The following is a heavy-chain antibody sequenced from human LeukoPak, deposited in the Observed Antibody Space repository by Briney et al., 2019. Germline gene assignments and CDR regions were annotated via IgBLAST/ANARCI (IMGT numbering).Heavy chain of an antibody. CDR3: ATAGNYRFDN. CDR1: GFTFSTTW. V-gene: IGHV3-74*01. J-gene: IGHJ4*02. D-gene: IGHD1-7*01. CDR2: MNSDGSTT. Sequence: GGSLRLSCAASGFTFSTTWLHWARQPPGGGRVWVSRMNSDGSTTNYADSVKGRFTISRDNAKSTLYLQMNNLRVEDTAVYYCATAGNYRFDNWGQGTLVTVSP.